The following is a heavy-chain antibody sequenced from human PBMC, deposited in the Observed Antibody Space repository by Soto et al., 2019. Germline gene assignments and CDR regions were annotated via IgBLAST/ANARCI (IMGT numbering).Heavy chain of an antibody. CDR1: GFTFSSYA. Sequence: GSLRLSCAASGFTFSSYAMSWVRQAPGKGLEWVSAISGSGGSTYYADSVKGRFTISRDNSKNTLYLQMNSLRAEDTAVYYCAKDLGEPRDFYYYYGMDVWGQGTTVTVSS. CDR3: AKDLGEPRDFYYYYGMDV. J-gene: IGHJ6*02. CDR2: ISGSGGST. V-gene: IGHV3-23*01.